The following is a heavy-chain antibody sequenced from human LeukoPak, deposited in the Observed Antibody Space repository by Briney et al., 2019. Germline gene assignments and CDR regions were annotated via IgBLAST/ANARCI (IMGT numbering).Heavy chain of an antibody. CDR1: GLTFSSSA. J-gene: IGHJ4*02. Sequence: GGSLRLSCAASGLTFSSSAMSWVRQAPGKGLEWVSAISSSGGSTYYTDSVKGRFTISRDNSKNTLYQQMNSLRAEDTAVYYCAKQGGRYFDYWGQGTLVTVSS. V-gene: IGHV3-23*01. CDR3: AKQGGRYFDY. CDR2: ISSSGGST. D-gene: IGHD3-16*01.